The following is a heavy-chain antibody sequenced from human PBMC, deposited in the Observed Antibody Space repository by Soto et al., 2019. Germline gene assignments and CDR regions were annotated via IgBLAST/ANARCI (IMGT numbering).Heavy chain of an antibody. D-gene: IGHD2-15*01. V-gene: IGHV1-69*13. CDR1: GGTFSSYA. CDR2: IIPIFGTA. J-gene: IGHJ6*02. Sequence: SVKVSCKASGGTFSSYAISWVRQAPGQGLEWMGGIIPIFGTANYAQKFQGRVTITADESTSTAYMELSSLRSEDTAVYYCARDKPDGYCSGGSCYHPHYYYYGMDVWGQGTTVTVSS. CDR3: ARDKPDGYCSGGSCYHPHYYYYGMDV.